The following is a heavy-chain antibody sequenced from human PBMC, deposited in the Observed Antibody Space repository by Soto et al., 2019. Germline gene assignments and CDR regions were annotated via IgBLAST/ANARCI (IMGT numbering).Heavy chain of an antibody. D-gene: IGHD2-21*02. V-gene: IGHV3-23*01. CDR1: GFTFSNYA. CDR2: ISGSGYSP. CDR3: AEGRVLVVTANDFAY. J-gene: IGHJ4*02. Sequence: PGGSLRLSCAASGFTFSNYAMSWVRQAPGKGLEWVSAISGSGYSPYYADSVKGRFTISRDNSKNTLYLQLNSLRAEDTALYYCAEGRVLVVTANDFAYWGQGTLVTVSS.